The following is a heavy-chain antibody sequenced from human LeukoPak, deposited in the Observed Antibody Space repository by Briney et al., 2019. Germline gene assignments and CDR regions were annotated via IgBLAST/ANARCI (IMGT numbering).Heavy chain of an antibody. J-gene: IGHJ3*02. D-gene: IGHD3-3*01. CDR1: GFTFSGSA. CDR2: IRSKANSYAT. Sequence: PGGSLRLSCAASGFTFSGSAMHWVRQASGKGLEWVGRIRSKANSYATAYAASVKGRFTISRDDSKNTAYLQMNSLKTEDTAVYYCTRSTQAAYNFWSGYYKYAFDIWGQGTMVTVSP. CDR3: TRSTQAAYNFWSGYYKYAFDI. V-gene: IGHV3-73*01.